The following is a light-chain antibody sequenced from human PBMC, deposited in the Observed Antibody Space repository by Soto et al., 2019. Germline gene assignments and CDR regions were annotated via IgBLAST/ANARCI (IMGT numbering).Light chain of an antibody. V-gene: IGKV1-5*01. Sequence: DIQMTQSPSTLSASVGDRVTITCRASQSITNRLAWYQQKPGKAPKVLIYDASNLESGVPSRFSGSGSGTEFILTSSSLQPDDFATYCCQHYGGMWAFGQGTKVEVK. CDR2: DAS. J-gene: IGKJ1*01. CDR3: QHYGGMWA. CDR1: QSITNR.